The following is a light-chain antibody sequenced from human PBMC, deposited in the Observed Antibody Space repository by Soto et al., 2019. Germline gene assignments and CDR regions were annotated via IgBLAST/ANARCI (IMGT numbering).Light chain of an antibody. CDR3: CSYVGGYSYV. CDR2: DVS. Sequence: QSALTQPRSVSGSPGQSVTVSCIGTSSDVGAYNSVSWYQQNPGKAPKLMIYDVSKRPSGVPDRFSGSKSGNTASLTISGLQAEDEADYYCCSYVGGYSYVFGIGTKLTVL. CDR1: SSDVGAYNS. J-gene: IGLJ1*01. V-gene: IGLV2-11*01.